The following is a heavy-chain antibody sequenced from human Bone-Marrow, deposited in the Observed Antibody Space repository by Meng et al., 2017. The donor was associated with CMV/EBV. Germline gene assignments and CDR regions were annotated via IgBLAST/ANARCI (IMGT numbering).Heavy chain of an antibody. V-gene: IGHV4-61*08. CDR2: IYYSGST. D-gene: IGHD2-2*01. CDR1: GGSISSGGYY. Sequence: SETLSLTCTVSGGSISSGGYYWSWIRQPPGKGLEWIGYIYYSGSTNYNPSLKSRVTISVDTSKNQFSLKLSSVTAADTAVYYCAREVGIVVVPAAPLGAFDIWGQGTMVTVSS. CDR3: AREVGIVVVPAAPLGAFDI. J-gene: IGHJ3*02.